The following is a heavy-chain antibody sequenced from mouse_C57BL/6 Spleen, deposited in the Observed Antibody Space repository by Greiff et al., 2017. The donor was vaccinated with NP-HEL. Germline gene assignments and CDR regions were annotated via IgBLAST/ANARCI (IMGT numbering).Heavy chain of an antibody. CDR2: IDPNSGGT. Sequence: QVQLKQPGAELVKPGASVKLSCKASGYTFTSYWMHWVKQRPGRGLEWIGRIDPNSGGTKYNEKFKSKATLTEDKPSSTAYMQLSSLTSEDSAVYYCARSSAYYSNFYWYFDVWGTGTTVTVSS. V-gene: IGHV1-72*01. D-gene: IGHD2-5*01. CDR3: ARSSAYYSNFYWYFDV. CDR1: GYTFTSYW. J-gene: IGHJ1*03.